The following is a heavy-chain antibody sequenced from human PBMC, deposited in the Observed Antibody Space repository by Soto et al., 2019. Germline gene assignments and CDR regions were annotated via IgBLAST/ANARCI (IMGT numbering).Heavy chain of an antibody. CDR2: IKSKTDGGTT. V-gene: IGHV3-15*01. D-gene: IGHD6-6*01. Sequence: KPGGSLRLSCAASGFTFSNAWMSWVRQAPGKGLEWVGRIKSKTDGGTTDYAAPVKGRFTISRDDSKNTLYLQMNSLRTEDTAVYYCTGSKYSSSWGDYYYYYGMDVWGQGTTVTVSS. J-gene: IGHJ6*02. CDR3: TGSKYSSSWGDYYYYYGMDV. CDR1: GFTFSNAW.